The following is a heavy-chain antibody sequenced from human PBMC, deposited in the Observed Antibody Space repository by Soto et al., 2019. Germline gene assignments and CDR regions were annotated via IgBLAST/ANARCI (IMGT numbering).Heavy chain of an antibody. CDR2: ISGSGDST. CDR3: AKRKLELRYCKSTTCYPFDY. V-gene: IGHV3-23*01. Sequence: EVQLSESGGGLVQAGGSLRLSCAASGFTFSSYGLSWVRQAPGKGLEWVSGISGSGDSTYYADSVKGRFTISRHNSKNTLYLQMDSLIAEDTALYYCAKRKLELRYCKSTTCYPFDYWGQGTLVTVSA. J-gene: IGHJ4*02. D-gene: IGHD2-2*01. CDR1: GFTFSSYG.